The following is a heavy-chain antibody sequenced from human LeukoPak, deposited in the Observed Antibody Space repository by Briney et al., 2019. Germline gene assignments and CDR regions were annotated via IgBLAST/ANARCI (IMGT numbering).Heavy chain of an antibody. CDR3: ARADLLGLEVVYSDY. CDR2: INPNSGGT. D-gene: IGHD1-7*01. CDR1: GYTFTGYY. V-gene: IGHV1-2*02. Sequence: GASVKVSCKASGYTFTGYYMHWVRQAPGQGLEWMGWINPNSGGTNYAQKFQGRVTMTRDTSISTAYMELSRLRSDDTAVYYCARADLLGLEVVYSDYWGQGTLVTVSS. J-gene: IGHJ4*02.